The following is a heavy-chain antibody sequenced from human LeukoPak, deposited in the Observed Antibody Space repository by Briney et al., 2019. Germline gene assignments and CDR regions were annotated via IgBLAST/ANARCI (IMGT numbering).Heavy chain of an antibody. CDR1: GFTFGSYA. J-gene: IGHJ4*02. Sequence: QPGGSLRLSCAASGFTFGSYAMSWVRQAPGKGLEWVSNISGSAISTYYADSVKGRFTISRDNSKNTLYLQMNSLRPEDTAVYYCAKDFYPLGNYVIYFDYWGQGTLVTVSS. CDR2: ISGSAIST. CDR3: AKDFYPLGNYVIYFDY. V-gene: IGHV3-23*01. D-gene: IGHD1-7*01.